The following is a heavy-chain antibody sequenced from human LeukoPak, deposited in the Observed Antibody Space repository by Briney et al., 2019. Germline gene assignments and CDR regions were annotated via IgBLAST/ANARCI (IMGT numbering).Heavy chain of an antibody. CDR3: AKFIEPQWLVQGSYFDY. CDR2: ISGSGGST. J-gene: IGHJ4*02. D-gene: IGHD6-19*01. V-gene: IGHV3-23*01. CDR1: GFTFSSYA. Sequence: GGSLRLSCAASGFTFSSYAMSWVRQAPGKGLEWVAAISGSGGSTYYADSVRGRFTISRENSKNTLYLQMNSLRAADTAVYYCAKFIEPQWLVQGSYFDYWGQGTLVTVSS.